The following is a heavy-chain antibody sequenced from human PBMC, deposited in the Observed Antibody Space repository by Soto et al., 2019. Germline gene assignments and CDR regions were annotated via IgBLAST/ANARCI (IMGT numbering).Heavy chain of an antibody. J-gene: IGHJ4*02. CDR2: ISAYNGHA. CDR1: GYTFNTYA. CDR3: ARGRTGGARDFDY. V-gene: IGHV1-18*01. Sequence: QVQLVQSGAEVKRPGASVRVSCKASGYTFNTYAISWVRQAPRQGLEWMGWISAYNGHADYAQKFQVSVTMTTDTSTNTVSMELRGLISDDTATYYCARGRTGGARDFDYWGQGTLVTVSS. D-gene: IGHD7-27*01.